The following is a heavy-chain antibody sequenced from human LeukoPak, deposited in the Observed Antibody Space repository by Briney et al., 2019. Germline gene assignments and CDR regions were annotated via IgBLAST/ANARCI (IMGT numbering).Heavy chain of an antibody. D-gene: IGHD4-23*01. J-gene: IGHJ4*02. CDR1: GFTFDDYA. Sequence: GRSLRLSCAASGFTFDDYAMHWVRQAPGKGLEWVSGISWNSGSIGCADSVKGRFTISRDNAKNSLYLQMNSLRAEDTALYYCAKARGSTTVAWYFDYWGQGTLVTVSS. CDR3: AKARGSTTVAWYFDY. CDR2: ISWNSGSI. V-gene: IGHV3-9*01.